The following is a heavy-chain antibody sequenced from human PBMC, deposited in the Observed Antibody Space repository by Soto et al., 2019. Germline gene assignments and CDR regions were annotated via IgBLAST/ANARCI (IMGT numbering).Heavy chain of an antibody. CDR3: ATSSPIVATILGYYYYYGMDV. V-gene: IGHV1-24*01. CDR1: GYTLTELS. Sequence: GASVKVSCKVSGYTLTELSMHWVRQAPGKGLEWMGGFDPEDGETIYAQKFKGRVTMTEDTSTDTAYMELSSLRSEDTAVYYCATSSPIVATILGYYYYYGMDVCGQGTTVTVSS. D-gene: IGHD5-12*01. CDR2: FDPEDGET. J-gene: IGHJ6*02.